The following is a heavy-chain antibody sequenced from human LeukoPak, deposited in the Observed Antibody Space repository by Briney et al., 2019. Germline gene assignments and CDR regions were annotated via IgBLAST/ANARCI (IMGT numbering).Heavy chain of an antibody. CDR1: GGTFSSYA. CDR3: ATEIHRGSGIAAV. D-gene: IGHD6-13*01. CDR2: IIPIFGTA. V-gene: IGHV1-69*13. J-gene: IGHJ4*02. Sequence: SVKVSCKASGGTFSSYAVSWVRQAPGQGPEWMGGIIPIFGTANYAQKFQGRVTITADEPTSTAYMELSSLRSEDTAVYYCATEIHRGSGIAAVWGQGTLVTASS.